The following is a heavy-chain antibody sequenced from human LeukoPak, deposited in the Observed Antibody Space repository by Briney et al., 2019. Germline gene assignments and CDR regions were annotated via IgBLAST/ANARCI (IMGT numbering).Heavy chain of an antibody. CDR2: IYYSGST. CDR1: GGSISSGDYY. D-gene: IGHD4-17*01. V-gene: IGHV4-30-4*01. J-gene: IGHJ4*02. CDR3: ARAPLDYGDNYFDY. Sequence: SQTLSLTCTVSGGSISSGDYYWSWIRQPPGKGLEWIGYIYYSGSTYYNPSLKSRVTISVDTSKNQFSLKLSSVTAADTAMYYCARAPLDYGDNYFDYWGQGTLVTVSS.